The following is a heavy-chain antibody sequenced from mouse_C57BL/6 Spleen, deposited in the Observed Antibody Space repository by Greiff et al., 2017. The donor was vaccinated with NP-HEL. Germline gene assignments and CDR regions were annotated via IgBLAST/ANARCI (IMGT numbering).Heavy chain of an antibody. CDR1: GFSLSTSGMG. CDR2: IYWVDDK. Sequence: QVTLKVSGPGILQSSQTLSLTCSFSGFSLSTSGMGVSWIRPPSGKGLEGLAHIYWVDDKRYNPSMKRRLTTSTDTSRNQVFLKITSVDTADTATYYSAQRRGDAYFDYWGQGTTLTVSS. CDR3: AQRRGDAYFDY. V-gene: IGHV8-12*01. J-gene: IGHJ2*01.